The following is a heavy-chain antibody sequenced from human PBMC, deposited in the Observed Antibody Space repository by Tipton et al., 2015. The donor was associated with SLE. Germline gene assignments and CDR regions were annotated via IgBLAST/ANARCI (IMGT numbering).Heavy chain of an antibody. CDR2: IYDSGTT. CDR1: GGSISSYP. J-gene: IGHJ6*03. CDR3: ARDEYMDV. Sequence: PGLVKPSETLSLTCSVSGGSISSYPWSWIRQPPGKGLQWMGYIYDSGTTNYNPSLESRVTISVDTSKNQFSLKLTSVTAADTAVYYCARDEYMDVWGKGTTVTVSS. V-gene: IGHV4-59*12.